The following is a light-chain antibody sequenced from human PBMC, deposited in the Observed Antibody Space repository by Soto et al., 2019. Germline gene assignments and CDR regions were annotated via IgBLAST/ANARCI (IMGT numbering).Light chain of an antibody. CDR1: QSVSSN. CDR3: QQYGNSRGT. CDR2: GAS. Sequence: IVMTQSPATLSVSPGERATLSCRASQSVSSNLAWYQQKPGQAPRLLIYGASTRATGIPDRFSGSGSGTDFTLTISGLEPEDFAVYYCQQYGNSRGTFGQGTKVDIK. J-gene: IGKJ1*01. V-gene: IGKV3-15*01.